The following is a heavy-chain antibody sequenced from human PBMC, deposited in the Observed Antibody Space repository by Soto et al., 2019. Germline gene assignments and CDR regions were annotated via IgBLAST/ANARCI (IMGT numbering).Heavy chain of an antibody. CDR1: GGSISSYY. Sequence: SETLSLTCTVSGGSISSYYWSWIRQPPGKGLEWIGYIYYSGSTNYNPSLKSRVTISVDTSKNQFSLKLSSVTAADTAVYYCARHLGYCSSTSCSTPPDYWGQGTLVTVSS. V-gene: IGHV4-59*08. CDR3: ARHLGYCSSTSCSTPPDY. CDR2: IYYSGST. D-gene: IGHD2-2*02. J-gene: IGHJ4*02.